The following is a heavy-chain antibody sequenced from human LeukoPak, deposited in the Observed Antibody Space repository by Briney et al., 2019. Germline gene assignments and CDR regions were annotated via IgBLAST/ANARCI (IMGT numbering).Heavy chain of an antibody. CDR1: GDSISIGSHF. J-gene: IGHJ4*02. V-gene: IGHV4-61*02. D-gene: IGHD1-26*01. CDR2: IYTTGST. CDR3: AREGSGSHPGYY. Sequence: SETLSLTCTVSGDSISIGSHFWSWIRQPAGKGLEWIGRIYTTGSTNYNPSLKSRVPITVDTSKNQFSLKLSSVTAADTAVYYCAREGSGSHPGYYWGQGTLVTVSS.